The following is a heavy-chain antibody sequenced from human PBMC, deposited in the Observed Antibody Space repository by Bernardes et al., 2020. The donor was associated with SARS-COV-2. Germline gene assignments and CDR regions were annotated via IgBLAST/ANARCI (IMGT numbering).Heavy chain of an antibody. V-gene: IGHV3-15*01. CDR2: IKSKTDGGTT. J-gene: IGHJ3*02. D-gene: IGHD2-15*01. CDR3: TTDSNRWWDAFDI. Sequence: GGSLRLSCAASGFTFSNAWMSWVRQAPGKGLEWVGRIKSKTDGGTTDYAAPVKGRFTISRDASKHTLYLQLNSLKTEDTAVYYCTTDSNRWWDAFDIWGQVTMLSVSS. CDR1: GFTFSNAW.